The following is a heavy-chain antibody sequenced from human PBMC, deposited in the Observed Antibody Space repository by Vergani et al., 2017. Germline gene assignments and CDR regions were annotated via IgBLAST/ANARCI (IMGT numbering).Heavy chain of an antibody. CDR2: IIPIFGTA. V-gene: IGHV1-69*12. CDR1: GGTFSSSA. J-gene: IGHJ6*02. D-gene: IGHD2-21*01. Sequence: QVQLVQSGAEVKKPGSSVKVSCKASGGTFSSSAISWVRQAPGQGLEWMGGIIPIFGTANYAQKFQGRVTITADESTSTAYMELSSLRSEDTAVYYCAGDGAYIRYYYYCMDVWGQGTTVTVSS. CDR3: AGDGAYIRYYYYCMDV.